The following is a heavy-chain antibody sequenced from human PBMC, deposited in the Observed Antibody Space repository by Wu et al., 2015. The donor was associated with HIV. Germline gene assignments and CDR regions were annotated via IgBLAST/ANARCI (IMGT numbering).Heavy chain of an antibody. CDR1: GYFFSDYY. V-gene: IGHV1-2*02. J-gene: IGHJ5*02. Sequence: QVQLVQSGPQVRKPGASVTISCETSGYFFSDYYIHWVRQAPGQGLVWMGWINPKTGDTNYARTFQGRVSVTRDISFNTVYLELTRLKPDDTAIYFCAREPSYNSSWDNWFDPWGQGTLGHRSPQ. D-gene: IGHD1-1*01. CDR3: AREPSYNSSWDNWFDP. CDR2: INPKTGDT.